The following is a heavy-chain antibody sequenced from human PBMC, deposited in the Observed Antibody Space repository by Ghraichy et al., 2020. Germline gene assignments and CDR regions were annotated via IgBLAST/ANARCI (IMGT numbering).Heavy chain of an antibody. CDR3: ARENSVAGTRAFDI. CDR1: EFTFSIYS. V-gene: IGHV3-33*01. J-gene: IGHJ3*02. D-gene: IGHD6-19*01. Sequence: GGSLRLSCAASEFTFSIYSMHWVRQAPGKGLEWMTVIWNDRTTKYYADSVKGRFAISRDNSKNTLYLQMNSLRAEDTAVYYCARENSVAGTRAFDIWGQGTMVTVSS. CDR2: IWNDRTTK.